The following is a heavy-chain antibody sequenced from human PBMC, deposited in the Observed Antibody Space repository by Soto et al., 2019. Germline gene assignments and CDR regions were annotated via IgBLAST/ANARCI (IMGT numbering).Heavy chain of an antibody. V-gene: IGHV3-48*01. CDR1: GFILSDYT. J-gene: IGHJ4*02. CDR2: ISYGDATI. CDR3: ARARAGYYLDY. D-gene: IGHD6-13*01. Sequence: EVQLVESGGGLVQPGGSLRLSCAASGFILSDYTMNWVRQAPGKGLEWVSYISYGDATISYADSVKGRFTISRDSARGSLFLQMNSLRAEDTAVYYCARARAGYYLDYWGQGTLITVSS.